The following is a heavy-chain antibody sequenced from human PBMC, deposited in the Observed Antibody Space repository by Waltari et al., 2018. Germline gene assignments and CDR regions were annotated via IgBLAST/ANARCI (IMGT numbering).Heavy chain of an antibody. CDR3: ARRPVDYRNPRFDY. Sequence: VQLVQSGAEVKTPGASVKVSCKASGYTFTDYSIHWVRPAPGQGLEWMGWVNPDSGGTNYAQKSQGRVTMTRDTSISTAYMELNNLGSDDTALYYCARRPVDYRNPRFDYWGQGTLVTVGS. CDR1: GYTFTDYS. D-gene: IGHD4-4*01. J-gene: IGHJ4*02. CDR2: VNPDSGGT. V-gene: IGHV1-2*02.